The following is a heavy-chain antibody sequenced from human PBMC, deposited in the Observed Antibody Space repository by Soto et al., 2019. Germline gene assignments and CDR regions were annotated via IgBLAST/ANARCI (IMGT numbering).Heavy chain of an antibody. CDR2: IYYSGST. CDR1: GGSISSSSYY. D-gene: IGHD3-16*01. CDR3: GGHPDPGEGYGWGMDD. Sequence: PSETLSLTCTVSGGSISSSSYYWGWIRQPPGKGLEWIGSIYYSGSTYYNPSLKSRVTISVDTSKNQFSLKLSSVTAADTAVYYGGGHPDPGEGYGWGMDDGGEGTMVT. J-gene: IGHJ6*02. V-gene: IGHV4-39*01.